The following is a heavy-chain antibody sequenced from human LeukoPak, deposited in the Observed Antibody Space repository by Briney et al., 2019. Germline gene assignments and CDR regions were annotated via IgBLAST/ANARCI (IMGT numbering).Heavy chain of an antibody. D-gene: IGHD3-16*02. V-gene: IGHV3-48*01. CDR3: ARAPPLRDYVWGSYRPPGY. CDR1: GFTFSSYS. Sequence: GGSLRLSCAASGFTFSSYSMNWVRQAPGKGLEWVSYISSSSSTIYYADSVKGRFTISRDNAKNSLYLQMNGLRAEDTAVYYCARAPPLRDYVWGSYRPPGYWGQGTLVTVSS. J-gene: IGHJ4*02. CDR2: ISSSSSTI.